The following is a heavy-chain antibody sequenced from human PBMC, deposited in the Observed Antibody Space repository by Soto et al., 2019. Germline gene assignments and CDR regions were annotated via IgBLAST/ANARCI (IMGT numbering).Heavy chain of an antibody. CDR2: IYWDDDK. CDR3: ARTLPSLTGYYTFDS. J-gene: IGHJ4*02. Sequence: QITLRESGPTLVKPTQTLTLTCTFSGFSLSTTGLGVGWIRQPPGRALECLAIIYWDDDKRYMSSLKSRLTITKDTSKNPVVLTMTNIDPVDTATYYCARTLPSLTGYYTFDSWGQGTLVTVSS. CDR1: GFSLSTTGLG. D-gene: IGHD3-9*01. V-gene: IGHV2-5*02.